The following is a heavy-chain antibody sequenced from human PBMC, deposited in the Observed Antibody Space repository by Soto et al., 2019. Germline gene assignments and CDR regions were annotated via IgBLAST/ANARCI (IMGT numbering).Heavy chain of an antibody. V-gene: IGHV3-23*01. CDR2: ISGSGGST. D-gene: IGHD3-9*01. CDR1: GFTFSSYA. Sequence: GGSLRLSCAASGFTFSSYAMSWVRQAPGKGLEWVSAISGSGGSTYYADSVKGRFTISRDNSKNTLYLQMNSLRAEDTAVYYCAKHLRILTGGGPDYWGQGTLVTVSS. CDR3: AKHLRILTGGGPDY. J-gene: IGHJ4*02.